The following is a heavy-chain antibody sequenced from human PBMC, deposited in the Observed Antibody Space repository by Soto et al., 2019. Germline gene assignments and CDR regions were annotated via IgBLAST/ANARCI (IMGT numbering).Heavy chain of an antibody. V-gene: IGHV4-39*01. CDR1: GGSISSSSYY. D-gene: IGHD3-10*01. Sequence: LSLTCTVSGGSISSSSYYWGWIRQPPGKGLEWIGSIYYSGSTYYNPSLKSRVTISVDTSKNQFSLKLSSVTAADTAVYYCARGLWFGALYYYYGMDVWGQGTTVTVSS. CDR3: ARGLWFGALYYYYGMDV. CDR2: IYYSGST. J-gene: IGHJ6*02.